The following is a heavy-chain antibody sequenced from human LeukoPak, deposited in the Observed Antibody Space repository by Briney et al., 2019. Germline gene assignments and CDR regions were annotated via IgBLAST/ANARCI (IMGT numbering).Heavy chain of an antibody. D-gene: IGHD2-2*02. Sequence: GGTLRLSCAASGFTFSSYGMSWVRQAPGKGLEWVSVISGSGGSTYYTASVKGRFTISRDNAKNSLYLQMNGLRAEDTAVYYCARGSNYCSSISCHMNDWGQGTLVTVSS. CDR2: ISGSGGST. J-gene: IGHJ4*02. V-gene: IGHV3-23*01. CDR1: GFTFSSYG. CDR3: ARGSNYCSSISCHMND.